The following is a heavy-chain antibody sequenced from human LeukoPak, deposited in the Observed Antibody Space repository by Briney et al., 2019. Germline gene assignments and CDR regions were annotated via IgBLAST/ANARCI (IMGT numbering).Heavy chain of an antibody. Sequence: SETLSLTCTVSGGSISSSSYCWGWIRQPPGKGLEWIGSIYYSGSTYYNPSLKSRVTISVDTSKNQFSLKLSSVTAADTAVYYCARERIKQWLAPDHIFDYWGQGTLVTVSS. D-gene: IGHD6-19*01. CDR1: GGSISSSSYC. CDR2: IYYSGST. J-gene: IGHJ4*02. CDR3: ARERIKQWLAPDHIFDY. V-gene: IGHV4-39*02.